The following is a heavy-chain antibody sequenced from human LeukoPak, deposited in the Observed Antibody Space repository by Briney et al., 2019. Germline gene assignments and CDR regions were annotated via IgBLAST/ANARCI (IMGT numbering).Heavy chain of an antibody. J-gene: IGHJ4*02. Sequence: EGSLRLSCAASGFTFSDYYMSWIRQAPGKGLEWVSYISSSGSTTYYADSVKGRFTISRDNSKNTLYLQMNSLRAEDTAVYYCAKDGLGIWSRGYFDYWGQGTLVTVSS. V-gene: IGHV3-11*01. CDR3: AKDGLGIWSRGYFDY. D-gene: IGHD7-27*01. CDR2: ISSSGSTT. CDR1: GFTFSDYY.